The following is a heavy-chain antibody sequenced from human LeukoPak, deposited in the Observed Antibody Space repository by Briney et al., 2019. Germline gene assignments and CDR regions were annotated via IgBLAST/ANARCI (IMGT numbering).Heavy chain of an antibody. D-gene: IGHD2-2*01. Sequence: SETLSLTCTVSGGSISSSSYYWGWIRQPPGKGLEWIGSIYYSGSTYYNPSLKSRVTISVDTSKNQFSLKLSSVTAADTAVYYCARDAYCSTTSCKEYFDLWGRGTLVTVSS. J-gene: IGHJ2*01. CDR1: GGSISSSSYY. CDR3: ARDAYCSTTSCKEYFDL. V-gene: IGHV4-39*02. CDR2: IYYSGST.